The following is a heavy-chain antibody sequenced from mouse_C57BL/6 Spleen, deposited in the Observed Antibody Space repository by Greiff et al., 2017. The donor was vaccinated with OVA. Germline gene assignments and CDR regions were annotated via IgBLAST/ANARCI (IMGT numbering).Heavy chain of an antibody. V-gene: IGHV2-5*01. CDR3: AKNLLYYAMDY. J-gene: IGHJ4*01. D-gene: IGHD2-1*01. Sequence: QVQLQQSGPGLVQPSPSLSISCTVSGFSLTSYGVHWVRQSPGKGLEWLGVIWSGGSTDYNAAFMSRLSITKDNSKSQVFFKMNSLQADDTAIYYCAKNLLYYAMDYWGQGTSVTVSS. CDR1: GFSLTSYG. CDR2: IWSGGST.